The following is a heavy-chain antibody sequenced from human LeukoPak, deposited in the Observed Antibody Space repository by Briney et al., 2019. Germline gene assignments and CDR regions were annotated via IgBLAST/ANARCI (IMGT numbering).Heavy chain of an antibody. V-gene: IGHV3-33*06. CDR3: AKTIHYYYYIDV. CDR2: IWYDGSNK. Sequence: PGGSLRLSCAASGFTFSSYGMHWVRQAPGKGLEWVAVIWYDGSNKYYADSVKGRFTISRDNSKNTLYLQMNSLRAEDTAVYYCAKTIHYYYYIDVWGKGTTVTVSS. J-gene: IGHJ6*03. CDR1: GFTFSSYG. D-gene: IGHD4/OR15-4a*01.